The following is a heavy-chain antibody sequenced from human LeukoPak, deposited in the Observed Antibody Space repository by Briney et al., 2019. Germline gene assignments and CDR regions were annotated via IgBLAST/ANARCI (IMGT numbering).Heavy chain of an antibody. D-gene: IGHD1-26*01. Sequence: GGSLRLSCAASGFIFSSYGMHWVRQAPGKGLEWVAVISYDGSNKYYADSVKGRFTISRDNSKNTLYLQMNSLRAEDTAVYYCAKDRSGSYYEFDYWGQGTLVTVSS. CDR1: GFIFSSYG. CDR2: ISYDGSNK. V-gene: IGHV3-30*18. CDR3: AKDRSGSYYEFDY. J-gene: IGHJ4*02.